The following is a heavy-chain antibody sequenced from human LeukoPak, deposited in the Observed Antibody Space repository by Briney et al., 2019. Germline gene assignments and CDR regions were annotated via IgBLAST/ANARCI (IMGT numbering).Heavy chain of an antibody. CDR1: GFTFSTYV. CDR2: IRYDGSNK. V-gene: IGHV3-30*02. D-gene: IGHD3-10*01. CDR3: AKDMSMVRGVMGYFDY. J-gene: IGHJ4*02. Sequence: GGSLRLSCAASGFTFSTYVMYWARQAPGRGLEWVAYIRYDGSNKYYADSVKGRFTISRDNSKNTLYLQMNSLRAEDTAVYYCAKDMSMVRGVMGYFDYWGQGTLVTVSS.